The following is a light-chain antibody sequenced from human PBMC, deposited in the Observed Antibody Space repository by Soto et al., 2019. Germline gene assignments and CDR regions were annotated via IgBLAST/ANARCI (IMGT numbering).Light chain of an antibody. V-gene: IGLV2-14*01. CDR2: EVS. J-gene: IGLJ2*01. CDR1: SSDVGVYSY. Sequence: QSALIQSASGSGSPGQSITISCTGTSSDVGVYSYLSWYQHHPGKAPKLLIYEVSNRPSGVSNRFSGSKSGNTASLTISGLKVEGEADYYCSSYTTISTVIFGGGTKLTAL. CDR3: SSYTTISTVI.